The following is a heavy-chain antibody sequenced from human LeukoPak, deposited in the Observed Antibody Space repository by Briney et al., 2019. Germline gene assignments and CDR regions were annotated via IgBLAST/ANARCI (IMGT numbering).Heavy chain of an antibody. CDR3: ATHSPHSTLRFLEWLASGEYYFDY. CDR2: IYHSGST. V-gene: IGHV4-38-2*01. Sequence: PSETLSLTCAVSGYSISSGYYWGWSRQPPGKGLEWIGSIYHSGSTYYNPSLKSRVTISLDTSKNQFSLKLSSVTAADTAVYYCATHSPHSTLRFLEWLASGEYYFDYWGQGTLVTVSS. CDR1: GYSISSGYY. J-gene: IGHJ4*02. D-gene: IGHD3-3*01.